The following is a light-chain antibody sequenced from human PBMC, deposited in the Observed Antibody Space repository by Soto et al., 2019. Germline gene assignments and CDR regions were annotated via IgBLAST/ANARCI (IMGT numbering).Light chain of an antibody. CDR3: QSADSSDIYYV. V-gene: IGLV3-25*02. CDR2: KDS. CDR1: ALPKQY. J-gene: IGLJ1*01. Sequence: SYELTQPPSVSVSPGQTARITCSGDALPKQYAYWYQQKPGQAPVLVIYKDSERPSGIPERFSGSTSGTTVTLTISGVQAEDEADYYCQSADSSDIYYVFGTGTKLTVL.